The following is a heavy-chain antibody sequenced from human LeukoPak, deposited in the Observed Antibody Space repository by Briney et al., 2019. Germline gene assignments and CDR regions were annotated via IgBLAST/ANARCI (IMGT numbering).Heavy chain of an antibody. V-gene: IGHV3-11*01. Sequence: GGSLRLSCAASGLTFTDYYMGWIRQAPGKGLEWLSYISGSGTTIFYADSVKGRFTISRDNAKNSVDLQMNSLRAEDTAMYYCGRDFGLVGTKRSFDLWGQGTMVTVSS. J-gene: IGHJ3*01. CDR1: GLTFTDYY. CDR3: GRDFGLVGTKRSFDL. CDR2: ISGSGTTI. D-gene: IGHD1-7*01.